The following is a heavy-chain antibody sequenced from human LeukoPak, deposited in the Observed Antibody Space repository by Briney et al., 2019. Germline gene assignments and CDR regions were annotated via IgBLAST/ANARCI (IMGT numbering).Heavy chain of an antibody. CDR1: GGSISSSSYS. J-gene: IGHJ3*02. CDR3: ARVSPTGDSDAFDI. D-gene: IGHD4-17*01. V-gene: IGHV4-39*07. Sequence: SETLSLTCTVSGGSISSSSYSWGWIRQPPGKGPEGIGSIYYSRSTYYNPSLKSRVTISVETSKNQFSLKLSSVTAADPAVYYCARVSPTGDSDAFDIWGQGTMVTVSS. CDR2: IYYSRST.